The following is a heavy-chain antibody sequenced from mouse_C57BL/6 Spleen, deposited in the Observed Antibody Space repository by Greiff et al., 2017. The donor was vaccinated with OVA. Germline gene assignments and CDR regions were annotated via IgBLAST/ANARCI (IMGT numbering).Heavy chain of an antibody. V-gene: IGHV1-66*01. J-gene: IGHJ2*01. CDR1: GYSFTSYY. CDR2: IYPGSGNT. CDR3: ARTYYSNYADY. D-gene: IGHD2-5*01. Sequence: VQLQQSGPELVKPRASVKISCKASGYSFTSYYIHWVKQRPGQGLEWIGWIYPGSGNTKYNEKFKGKATLTADTSSSTAYMQLSSLTSEDSAVYYCARTYYSNYADYWGQGTTLTVSS.